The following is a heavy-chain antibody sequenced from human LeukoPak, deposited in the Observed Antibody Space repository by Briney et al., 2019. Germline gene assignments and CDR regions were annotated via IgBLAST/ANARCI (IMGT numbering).Heavy chain of an antibody. D-gene: IGHD6-13*01. V-gene: IGHV4-59*01. CDR3: ATYSSSWYGWEFDY. Sequence: SETLSLTCTASGGSISSYYWSWIRQPPGKGLEWIGYIYYSGSTNYNPSLKSRVTISVDTSKNQFSLKLSSVTAADTAVYYCATYSSSWYGWEFDYWGQGTLVTVSS. CDR1: GGSISSYY. CDR2: IYYSGST. J-gene: IGHJ4*02.